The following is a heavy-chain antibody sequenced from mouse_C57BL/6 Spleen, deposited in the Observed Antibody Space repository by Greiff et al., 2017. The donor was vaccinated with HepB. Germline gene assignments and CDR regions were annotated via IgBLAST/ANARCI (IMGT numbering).Heavy chain of an antibody. CDR1: GYSIPSGYY. Sequence: EVQVVESGPGLVKPSQSLSLTCSVTGYSIPSGYYWNWIRQFPGNKLESMGYISDDGSNNYNPSLKNPTTITRDTSKNQYCLKLDAVTTEDTATYFCARAYFDYGGQGTPLTVSS. CDR3: ARAYFDY. J-gene: IGHJ2*01. CDR2: ISDDGSN. V-gene: IGHV3-6*01.